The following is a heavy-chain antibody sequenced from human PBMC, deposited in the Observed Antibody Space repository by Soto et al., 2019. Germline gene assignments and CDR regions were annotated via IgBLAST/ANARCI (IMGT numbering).Heavy chain of an antibody. D-gene: IGHD2-2*01. J-gene: IGHJ5*02. V-gene: IGHV3-23*01. CDR3: AKEKLSTSCGNWFDH. CDR1: GFIFSSYA. Sequence: ELQLLESGGGLVQPGGSLRLSCAASGFIFSSYAMSWVRQAPGKGLEWVSAISGSGGSTYYADSVKGRFTISRDNSKNTLYLQMNSLRAEDTAVYYCAKEKLSTSCGNWFDHWGQGTLVTVSS. CDR2: ISGSGGST.